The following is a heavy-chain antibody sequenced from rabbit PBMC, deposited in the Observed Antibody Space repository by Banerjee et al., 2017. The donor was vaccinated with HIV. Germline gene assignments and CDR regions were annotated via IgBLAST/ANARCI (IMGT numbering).Heavy chain of an antibody. CDR3: ARGYDDYDARLDL. CDR2: IDHVFGST. J-gene: IGHJ3*01. D-gene: IGHD2-1*01. Sequence: QLVESGGGLVQPGGSLKLSCKASGFILSSYGVSWVRQAPGKGVGWFGYIDHVFGSTYYANWVNGRFTISSHNAQTALWLQLNRLTAADTATYFCARGYDDYDARLDLWGQGTLVTVS. V-gene: IGHV1S7*01. CDR1: GFILSSYG.